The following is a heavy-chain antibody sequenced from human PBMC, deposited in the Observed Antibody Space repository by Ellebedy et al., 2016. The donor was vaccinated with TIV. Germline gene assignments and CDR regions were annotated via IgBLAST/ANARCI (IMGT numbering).Heavy chain of an antibody. CDR2: ISAYTGDT. V-gene: IGHV1-18*01. D-gene: IGHD3-10*01. CDR1: GFDFGTYS. CDR3: ARDMVQGMVARYLWFDF. Sequence: ASVKVSCKASGFDFGTYSFSWVRQAPGQGLEWMGWISAYTGDTNYAQKYQGRVTLTTDKSTSTAYMELRGLRYDDTAVYFCARDMVQGMVARYLWFDFWGQGTLVTVSA. J-gene: IGHJ4*02.